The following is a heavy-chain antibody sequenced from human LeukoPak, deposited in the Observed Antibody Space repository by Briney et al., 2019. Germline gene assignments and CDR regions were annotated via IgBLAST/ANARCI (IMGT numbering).Heavy chain of an antibody. CDR2: INAYNGNS. Sequence: ASVRVSCKASGYTFTSYGISWVRQAPGQGLEWMGWINAYNGNSNYAQKVQGRVTMTTDTSTSTAYMELRSLRSDDTAVYYCARGGPYCSTTSCYYYFDYWGQGTLVTVSS. V-gene: IGHV1-18*01. CDR1: GYTFTSYG. CDR3: ARGGPYCSTTSCYYYFDY. D-gene: IGHD2-2*01. J-gene: IGHJ4*02.